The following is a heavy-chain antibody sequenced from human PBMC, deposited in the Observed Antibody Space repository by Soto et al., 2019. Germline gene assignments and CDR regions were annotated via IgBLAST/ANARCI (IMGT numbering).Heavy chain of an antibody. V-gene: IGHV4-30-4*01. CDR2: IYYSGST. CDR1: GGSISSGDYY. CDR3: ASGTNGAFFVY. D-gene: IGHD2-8*01. Sequence: PSETLSLTCTVSGGSISSGDYYWSWIREPPGKGLEWIGYIYYSGSTYYNPSLKSRVTISVDTSKNSLYLQMNSLRAEDTAVYYCASGTNGAFFVYWGQGILVTVSS. J-gene: IGHJ4*02.